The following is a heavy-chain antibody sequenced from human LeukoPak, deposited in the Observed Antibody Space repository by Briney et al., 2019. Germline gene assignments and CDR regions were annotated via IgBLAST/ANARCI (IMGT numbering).Heavy chain of an antibody. Sequence: GGSLRLSCAGSGFTFSRHLMHWVRQDPGKGLVWVSRINTDGSATLHSDSVKGRFTISRDNAKNTLYLQMSSLRAEDTGVYYCGSSEDGYIDYWGQGTLVSVSS. V-gene: IGHV3-74*01. D-gene: IGHD5-24*01. CDR3: GSSEDGYIDY. CDR1: GFTFSRHL. J-gene: IGHJ4*02. CDR2: INTDGSAT.